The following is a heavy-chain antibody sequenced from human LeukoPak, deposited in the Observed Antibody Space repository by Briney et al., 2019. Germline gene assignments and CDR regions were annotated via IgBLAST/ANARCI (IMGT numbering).Heavy chain of an antibody. CDR2: INPNSGDT. CDR3: AREGAGVSWAGY. J-gene: IGHJ4*02. CDR1: GYTFTVYY. D-gene: IGHD6-13*01. Sequence: ASVMVSCKASGYTFTVYYIHWVRQAPGQGLEWMGWINPNSGDTNYAQKFQGRVTVTRDTSISTAFMELNRLTSDDTAVYYCAREGAGVSWAGYWGQGTLVTVSS. V-gene: IGHV1-2*02.